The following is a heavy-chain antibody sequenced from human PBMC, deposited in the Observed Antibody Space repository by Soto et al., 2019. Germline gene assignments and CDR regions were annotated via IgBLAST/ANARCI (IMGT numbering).Heavy chain of an antibody. V-gene: IGHV4-31*03. CDR1: GGSISSGGYY. J-gene: IGHJ4*02. CDR2: IYYSGST. CDR3: ARSGYSYGPNPLLF. D-gene: IGHD5-18*01. Sequence: SETLSLTCTVSGGSISSGGYYWSWIRQHPGKGLEWIGYIYYSGSTYYNPSLKSRVTISVDTSKNQFSLKLSSVTAADTAVYYCARSGYSYGPNPLLFWGQGTLVTVSS.